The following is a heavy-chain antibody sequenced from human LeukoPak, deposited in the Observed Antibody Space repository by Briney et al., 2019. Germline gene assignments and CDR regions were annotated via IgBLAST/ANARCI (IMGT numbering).Heavy chain of an antibody. V-gene: IGHV1-2*02. J-gene: IGHJ6*03. CDR1: GYTFTGYY. D-gene: IGHD5-12*01. Sequence: ASVKVSCKASGYTFTGYYMHWVRQAPGQGLEWMGWINPNSGGTNYAQKFQGRVTMTRDTSISTAYMELSRLRSDDTAVYYCARENSGYTNMDVWGKGTTVTVSS. CDR2: INPNSGGT. CDR3: ARENSGYTNMDV.